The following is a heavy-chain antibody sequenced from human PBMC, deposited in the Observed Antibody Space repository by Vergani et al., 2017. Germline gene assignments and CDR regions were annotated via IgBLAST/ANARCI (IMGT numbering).Heavy chain of an antibody. CDR1: GYTLTELS. V-gene: IGHV1-24*01. CDR2: FDPEDGET. Sequence: VQLVQSGAEVKKPGASVQVSCKVSGYTLTELSMHWVRQAPGKGLEWMGGFDPEDGETIYAQKFQGRVTMTEDTSTDTAYMELSSLRSEATAVYYCATGFGELWPFDYWGQGTLVTVSS. D-gene: IGHD3-10*01. J-gene: IGHJ4*02. CDR3: ATGFGELWPFDY.